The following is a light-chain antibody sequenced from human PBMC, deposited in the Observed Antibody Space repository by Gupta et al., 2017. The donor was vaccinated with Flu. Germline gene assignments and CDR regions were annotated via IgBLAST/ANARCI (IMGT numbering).Light chain of an antibody. CDR3: QVWDSTTDCHV. CDR1: KLGSQY. Sequence: SYELTQPPSVSVSPGQTAIITCSGDKLGSQYVCWYQQRPGQSPVLLIYQDNKRPSGIPERFSGSNSGRTATLTITGTQAKDEADYYCQVWDSTTDCHVFGTGTKLTVL. J-gene: IGLJ1*01. V-gene: IGLV3-1*01. CDR2: QDN.